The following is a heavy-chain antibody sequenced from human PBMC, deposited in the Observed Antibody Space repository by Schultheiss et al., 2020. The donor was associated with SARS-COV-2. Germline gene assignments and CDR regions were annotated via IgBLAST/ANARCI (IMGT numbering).Heavy chain of an antibody. V-gene: IGHV3-49*04. D-gene: IGHD2-2*01. CDR1: GFTFSSYG. CDR2: IRSKAYGGTT. J-gene: IGHJ6*02. CDR3: TGRGVVPAAGYYYYYYGMDV. Sequence: GGSLRLSCAASGFTFSSYGMHWVRQAPGKGLEWVGFIRSKAYGGTTEYAASVKGRFTISRDDSKSIAYLQMNSLKTEDTAVYYCTGRGVVPAAGYYYYYYGMDVWGQGTTVTVSS.